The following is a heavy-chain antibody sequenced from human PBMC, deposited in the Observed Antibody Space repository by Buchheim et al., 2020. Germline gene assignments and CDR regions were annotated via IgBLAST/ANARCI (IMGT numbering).Heavy chain of an antibody. J-gene: IGHJ2*01. Sequence: QVQLVESGGDLVKPGGSLRLSCAASGFIFSDYYMSWIRQTPGKGLEWVSSISNNGITIYYADSVKGRFTMSRDKARKSLYVQMNSLRAEDTAVYYCAISSSWYRFDLWGRGTL. CDR3: AISSSWYRFDL. CDR2: ISNNGITI. D-gene: IGHD6-13*01. CDR1: GFIFSDYY. V-gene: IGHV3-11*01.